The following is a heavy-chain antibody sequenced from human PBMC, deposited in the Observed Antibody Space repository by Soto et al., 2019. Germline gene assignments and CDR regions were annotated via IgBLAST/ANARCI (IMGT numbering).Heavy chain of an antibody. CDR2: IDPSDSYT. Sequence: PGESLKISCKGSGYRFTSYWINWVRQMPGKGLEWMGWIDPSDSYTNYSPSFQGHVTISADKSISTAYLQWSSLKAWDTAMYYCASCPTGSSAFDPWGQVTQVTVSS. CDR1: GYRFTSYW. D-gene: IGHD2-15*01. V-gene: IGHV5-10-1*01. CDR3: ASCPTGSSAFDP. J-gene: IGHJ5*02.